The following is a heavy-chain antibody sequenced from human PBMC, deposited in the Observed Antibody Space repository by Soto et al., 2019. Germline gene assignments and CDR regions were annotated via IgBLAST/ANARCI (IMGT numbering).Heavy chain of an antibody. D-gene: IGHD3-16*01. Sequence: SATQCITCAVYGGPFSGYYWSWIRQPPGKGLEWIGEINHSGSTNYNPSLKSRVTMSVDTSKNQFSLKLSSVTAADTAVYYCATAPETFDPVDYYLNYFDPWGQGTLVTVSS. CDR2: INHSGST. CDR3: ATAPETFDPVDYYLNYFDP. J-gene: IGHJ5*02. V-gene: IGHV4-34*01. CDR1: GGPFSGYY.